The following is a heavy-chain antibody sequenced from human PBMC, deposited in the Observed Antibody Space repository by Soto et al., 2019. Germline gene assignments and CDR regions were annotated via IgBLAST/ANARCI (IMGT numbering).Heavy chain of an antibody. CDR2: IYYSGST. D-gene: IGHD3-22*01. V-gene: IGHV4-59*01. CDR1: GGSISSYY. J-gene: IGHJ4*02. CDR3: ARGGPPYYYDSSGYTWIFDY. Sequence: SETLSLTCTVSGGSISSYYWSWIQQPPGKGLEWIGYIYYSGSTNYNPSLKSRVTISVDTSKNQFSLKLSSVTAADTAVYYCARGGPPYYYDSSGYTWIFDYWGQGTLVTVSS.